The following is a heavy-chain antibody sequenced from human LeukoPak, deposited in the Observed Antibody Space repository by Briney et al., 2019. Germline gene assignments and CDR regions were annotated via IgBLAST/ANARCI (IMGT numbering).Heavy chain of an antibody. CDR3: ARDLRSGEGFGELIPAGYFDY. Sequence: ASVKVSCKASGYTFTGYYMHWVRQAPGQGLEWMGWINPNSGGTNYAQKFQGRVTMTRDTSISTAYMELSRLRSDDTAVYYCARDLRSGEGFGELIPAGYFDYWGQGTLVTVSS. D-gene: IGHD3-10*01. V-gene: IGHV1-2*02. CDR1: GYTFTGYY. J-gene: IGHJ4*02. CDR2: INPNSGGT.